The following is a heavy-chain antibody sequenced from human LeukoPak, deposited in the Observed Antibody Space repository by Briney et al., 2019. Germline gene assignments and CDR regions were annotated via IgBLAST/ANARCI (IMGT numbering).Heavy chain of an antibody. CDR3: ARVTGLTTVTTGLGYFDL. CDR1: GGSISSSSYY. CDR2: IYYSGST. D-gene: IGHD4-17*01. Sequence: SETLSLTCTVSGGSISSSSYYWGWIRQPPGKGLEWIGSIYYSGSTNYNPSLKSRVTISVDTSKNQFSLKLSSVTAADTAVYYCARVTGLTTVTTGLGYFDLWGRGTLVTVSS. J-gene: IGHJ2*01. V-gene: IGHV4-39*07.